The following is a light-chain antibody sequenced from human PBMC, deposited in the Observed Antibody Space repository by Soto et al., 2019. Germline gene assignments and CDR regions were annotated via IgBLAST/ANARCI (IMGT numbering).Light chain of an antibody. CDR3: SSPTTSSSYV. CDR1: SSDVGAYNF. V-gene: IGLV2-14*03. Sequence: QSALTQPASVSGSHGQSITISCTGSSSDVGAYNFVSWYQQHPGKAPKLMIFDVSNRPSGVSNRFSGSKSGNTASLTISGLQAEDEADFYCSSPTTSSSYVFGTGTKVTVL. CDR2: DVS. J-gene: IGLJ1*01.